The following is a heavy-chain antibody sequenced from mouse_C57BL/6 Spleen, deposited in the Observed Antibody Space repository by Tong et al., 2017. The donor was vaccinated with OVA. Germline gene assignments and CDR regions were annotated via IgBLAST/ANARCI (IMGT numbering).Heavy chain of an antibody. CDR2: INPNNGGT. D-gene: IGHD2-5*01. V-gene: IGHV1-22*01. CDR1: GYTFTDYN. Sequence: EVQLQESGPELVKPGASVKMSCKASGYTFTDYNMHWVKQSHGKSLEWIGYINPNNGGTSYNQKFKGKAILTADKSTSTAYMELRSLTSEDSAVYYCPSYSNFPFDYWGQGTTLTVSS. J-gene: IGHJ2*01. CDR3: PSYSNFPFDY.